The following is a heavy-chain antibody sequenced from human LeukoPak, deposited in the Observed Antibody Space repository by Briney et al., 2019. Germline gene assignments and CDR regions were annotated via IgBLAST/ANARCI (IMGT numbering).Heavy chain of an antibody. J-gene: IGHJ4*02. CDR2: INPNSGGT. D-gene: IGHD6-13*01. Sequence: VASVKASCKASGYTFTGYYMHWVRQAPGQGLEWMGWINPNSGGTNYAQKFQGRVTMTRDTSTSTVYMELSSLRSEDTAVYYCARGIAAADKKKYYFDYWGQGTLVTVSS. CDR1: GYTFTGYY. CDR3: ARGIAAADKKKYYFDY. V-gene: IGHV1-2*02.